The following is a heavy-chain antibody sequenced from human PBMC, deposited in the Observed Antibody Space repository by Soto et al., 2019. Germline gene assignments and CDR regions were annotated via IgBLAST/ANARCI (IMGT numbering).Heavy chain of an antibody. CDR2: ISGSGGST. V-gene: IGHV3-23*01. CDR1: GFTFSSYA. CDR3: AKSLLELLFEVLDYYYGMDV. J-gene: IGHJ6*02. Sequence: GGSLRLSCAASGFTFSSYAMSWVRQAPGKGLEWVSAISGSGGSTYYADSVKGRFTISRDNSKNTLYLQMNSLRAEDTAVYYCAKSLLELLFEVLDYYYGMDVRGQRTTVTVSS. D-gene: IGHD3-3*01.